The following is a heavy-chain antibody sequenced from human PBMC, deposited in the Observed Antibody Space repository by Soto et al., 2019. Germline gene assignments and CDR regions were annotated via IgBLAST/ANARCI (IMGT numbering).Heavy chain of an antibody. CDR2: IYSGGST. V-gene: IGHV3-53*01. Sequence: EVQLVESGGGLIQSGGSLRLSCAASGFTVSSNYMSWVRQAPGKGLEWVSVIYSGGSTYYADSAKGRFTISRDNSKNTLYLQMNSLRAEDTAVYYCARAKGRIAVAVYWGQGTLVTVSS. J-gene: IGHJ4*02. D-gene: IGHD6-19*01. CDR1: GFTVSSNY. CDR3: ARAKGRIAVAVY.